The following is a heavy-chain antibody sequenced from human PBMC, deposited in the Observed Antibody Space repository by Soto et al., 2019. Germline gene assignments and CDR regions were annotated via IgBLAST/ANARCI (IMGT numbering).Heavy chain of an antibody. V-gene: IGHV4-4*02. D-gene: IGHD5-12*01. Sequence: QVQLQESGPGLVKPSGTLSLTCAVSNGSITSGNWWSWVRQPPGKGLEWIGDIYQTGSTNYNPSLRSRVIISVDKSKNNFSLSLSSVTAADTAGYFCTRVLGALAPIAGWFGPWGRGILVTVSS. J-gene: IGHJ5*02. CDR2: IYQTGST. CDR3: TRVLGALAPIAGWFGP. CDR1: NGSITSGNW.